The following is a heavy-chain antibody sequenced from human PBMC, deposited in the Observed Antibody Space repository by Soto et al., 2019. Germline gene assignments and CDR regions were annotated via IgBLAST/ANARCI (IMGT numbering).Heavy chain of an antibody. J-gene: IGHJ6*03. CDR1: GGSISSYY. Sequence: SATLSLTCTVSGGSISSYYWSWIRQPPGKGLEWIGYIYYSGSTNYNPSLKSRVTISVDTSKNQFSLKLSSVTAADTAVYYCARFDLGYCSSTSCYAPYYYYMDVWGKGTTVTVSS. V-gene: IGHV4-59*08. CDR2: IYYSGST. CDR3: ARFDLGYCSSTSCYAPYYYYMDV. D-gene: IGHD2-2*01.